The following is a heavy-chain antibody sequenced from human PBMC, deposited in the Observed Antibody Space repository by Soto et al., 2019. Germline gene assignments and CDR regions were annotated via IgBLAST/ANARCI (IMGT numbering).Heavy chain of an antibody. D-gene: IGHD5-12*01. CDR1: GFTFSTYS. CDR2: ISTRSSAI. CDR3: AKRRPFYSGYDYWFDY. J-gene: IGHJ4*02. Sequence: GGSLSLSCAASGFTFSTYSMNWVRQAPGKGLEWLSYISTRSSAIYYADSVKGRFTISRDNAKKSLYLLINSLRPEDTAVYYCAKRRPFYSGYDYWFDYWGQGTLITVS. V-gene: IGHV3-48*01.